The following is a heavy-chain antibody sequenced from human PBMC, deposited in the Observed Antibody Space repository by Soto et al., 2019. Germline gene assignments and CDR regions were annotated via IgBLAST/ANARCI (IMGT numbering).Heavy chain of an antibody. D-gene: IGHD3-16*01. J-gene: IGHJ4*02. Sequence: QVQLVESGGGVVQPGRSLRLSCVASGFSFRTYAMQWVRQAPGKGLEWGAVVSYDGGTRFYAASVRGRLTISRDNSKSHLYLHIHSLAIEDTAVYYCARAEYKYDLGALDFWGRGALVAVSS. V-gene: IGHV3-30-3*01. CDR3: ARAEYKYDLGALDF. CDR2: VSYDGGTR. CDR1: GFSFRTYA.